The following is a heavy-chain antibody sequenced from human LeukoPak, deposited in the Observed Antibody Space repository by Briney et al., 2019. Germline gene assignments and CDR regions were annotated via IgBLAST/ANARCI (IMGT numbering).Heavy chain of an antibody. D-gene: IGHD3-16*02. J-gene: IGHJ4*02. CDR1: GFTFSSFA. Sequence: GGSLRLSCAASGFTFSSFAMNWVRQAPGKGLEWISYVSAGSTTTIYYADSVKGRFAISRDNAKNSLYLQMHSLRDEDTAVYYSARRGYTSAWDFWGQGTLVTVSS. CDR2: VSAGSTTTI. CDR3: ARRGYTSAWDF. V-gene: IGHV3-48*02.